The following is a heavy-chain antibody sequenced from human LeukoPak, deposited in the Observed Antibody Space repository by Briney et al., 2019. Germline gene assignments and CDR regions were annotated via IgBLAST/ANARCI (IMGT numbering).Heavy chain of an antibody. Sequence: SETLSLTCAVYGGSFSGYSWSWIRQPPGKGLEWIGEINHSGSTNYNPSLKSRVTISVDTSKNQFSLRLSSVTAADTAVYYCAREGPFGWLRLRVGWFDPWGQGTLVTVSS. CDR1: GGSFSGYS. J-gene: IGHJ5*02. D-gene: IGHD5-12*01. CDR3: AREGPFGWLRLRVGWFDP. V-gene: IGHV4-34*01. CDR2: INHSGST.